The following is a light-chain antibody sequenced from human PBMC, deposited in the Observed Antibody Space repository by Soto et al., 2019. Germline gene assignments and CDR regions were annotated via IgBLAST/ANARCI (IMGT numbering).Light chain of an antibody. CDR3: QQYNSWWT. CDR2: KAS. Sequence: DIQMTQSPSTLSASVGDRVTITCRASQSISSWLAWYQQKPGKAPKLLIYKASSLESGVPSRFSGSGSGTEFTLTISSLQPDDFATYYCQQYNSWWTFRQGTKVEIK. V-gene: IGKV1-5*03. J-gene: IGKJ1*01. CDR1: QSISSW.